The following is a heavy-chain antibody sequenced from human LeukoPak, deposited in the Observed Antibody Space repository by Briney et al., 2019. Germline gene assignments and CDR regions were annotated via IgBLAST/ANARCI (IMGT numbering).Heavy chain of an antibody. D-gene: IGHD5-24*01. CDR2: IIPILGIA. J-gene: IGHJ4*02. CDR3: AREGQGRRDGYNQYSFDY. V-gene: IGHV1-69*04. Sequence: SVKVSCKASGGTFSSYAISWVRQAPGQGLEWMGRIIPILGIANYAQKFQGRVTTTADKSTSTAYMELSSLRSEDTAVYYCAREGQGRRDGYNQYSFDYWGQGTLVTVSS. CDR1: GGTFSSYA.